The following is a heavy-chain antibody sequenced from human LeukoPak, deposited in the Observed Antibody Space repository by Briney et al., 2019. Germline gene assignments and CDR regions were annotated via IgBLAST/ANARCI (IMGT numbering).Heavy chain of an antibody. D-gene: IGHD3-3*01. CDR2: TNPNSGGT. CDR1: GYTFTGYY. Sequence: ASVKVSCKASGYTFTGYYMHWVRQAPGQGLEWMGWTNPNSGGTNYAQKFQGRVTMSRDTSISTAYMELSRLRSDDTAVYYCARGALEWLLEYYMDVWGKGTTVTVSS. CDR3: ARGALEWLLEYYMDV. V-gene: IGHV1-2*02. J-gene: IGHJ6*03.